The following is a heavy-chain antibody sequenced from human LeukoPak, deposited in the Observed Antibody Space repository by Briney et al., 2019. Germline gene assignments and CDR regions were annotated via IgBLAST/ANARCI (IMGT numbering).Heavy chain of an antibody. J-gene: IGHJ4*02. D-gene: IGHD7-27*01. CDR3: IKDRTGTYSFDY. CDR1: GFTLSSYS. Sequence: GGSLRLSCSASGFTLSSYSMHWVRQAPAKGLEYVSTSGGATYYADSVKGRSTISRDNAKNTLYLQMSSLRAEDTAVYYCIKDRTGTYSFDYWGQGTLVTVSS. CDR2: SGGAT. V-gene: IGHV3-64D*09.